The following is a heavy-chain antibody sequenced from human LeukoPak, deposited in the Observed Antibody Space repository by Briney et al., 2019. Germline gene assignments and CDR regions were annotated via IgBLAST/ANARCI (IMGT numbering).Heavy chain of an antibody. D-gene: IGHD6-13*01. CDR2: IRSKANSYAT. Sequence: GGSLKLSCAASGFTFSGSAMHWVRQASGKGLEWVGRIRSKANSYATAYAASVKGRFTISRDDSKNTAYLQMNSLKTEDTAVYYCARDGPDYSSTSGYHYGMDVWGQGTTVTVSS. CDR1: GFTFSGSA. J-gene: IGHJ6*02. V-gene: IGHV3-73*01. CDR3: ARDGPDYSSTSGYHYGMDV.